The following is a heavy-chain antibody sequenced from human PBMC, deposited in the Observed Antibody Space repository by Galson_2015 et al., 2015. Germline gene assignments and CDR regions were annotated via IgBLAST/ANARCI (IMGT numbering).Heavy chain of an antibody. CDR1: GFSLSTSGVG. J-gene: IGHJ4*02. CDR2: IYWDDDK. V-gene: IGHV2-5*02. Sequence: PALVKPTQPLTLTCTFSGFSLSTSGVGVGWIRQPPGKALAWLALIYWDDDKRYSPSLKNRLTITKDTSKNQVVLTMTNMDPVDTATYYCAHIWDLDVDTAMVSAFFFDYWGQGTLVTVSS. D-gene: IGHD5-18*01. CDR3: AHIWDLDVDTAMVSAFFFDY.